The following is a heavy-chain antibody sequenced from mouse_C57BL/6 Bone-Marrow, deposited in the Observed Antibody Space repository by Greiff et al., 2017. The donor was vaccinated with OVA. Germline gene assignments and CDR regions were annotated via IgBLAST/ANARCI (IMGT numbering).Heavy chain of an antibody. J-gene: IGHJ4*01. CDR2: IYPGSGNT. CDR3: ARVYYGNLYAMDY. D-gene: IGHD2-1*01. Sequence: VQLKESGAELVRPGASVKLSCKASGYTFTDYYINWVKQRPGQGLEWIARIYPGSGNTYYNEKFKGKATLTAEKSSSTAYMQLSSLTSEDSAVYFCARVYYGNLYAMDYWGQGTSVTVSS. CDR1: GYTFTDYY. V-gene: IGHV1-76*01.